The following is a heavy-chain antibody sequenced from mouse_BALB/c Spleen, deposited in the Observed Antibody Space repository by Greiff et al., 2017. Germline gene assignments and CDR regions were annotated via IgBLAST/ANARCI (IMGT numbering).Heavy chain of an antibody. Sequence: EVKLMESGGGLVKPGGSLKLSCAASGFTFSSYAMSWVRQTPEKRLEWVATISSGGSYTYYPDSVKGRFTISRDNAKNTLYLQMSSLRSEDTAMYYCARQGQLGLRAMDYWGQGTSVTVSS. CDR2: ISSGGSYT. J-gene: IGHJ4*01. V-gene: IGHV5-9-3*01. D-gene: IGHD3-2*01. CDR3: ARQGQLGLRAMDY. CDR1: GFTFSSYA.